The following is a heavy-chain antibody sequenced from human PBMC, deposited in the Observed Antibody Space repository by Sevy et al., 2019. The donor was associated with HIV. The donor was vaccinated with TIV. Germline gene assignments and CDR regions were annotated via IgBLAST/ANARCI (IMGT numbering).Heavy chain of an antibody. CDR2: IKQDGSEK. D-gene: IGHD3-16*01. Sequence: GGSLRLSCAASGFTFSSYWMNWIRQAPGKGLEWVANIKQDGSEKYYVDSVKGRFTISRDNAKNSMYLEMNILRAEDTNVYYCSKSGGETWGQATLVTVS. V-gene: IGHV3-7*01. CDR1: GFTFSSYW. J-gene: IGHJ5*01. CDR3: SKSGGET.